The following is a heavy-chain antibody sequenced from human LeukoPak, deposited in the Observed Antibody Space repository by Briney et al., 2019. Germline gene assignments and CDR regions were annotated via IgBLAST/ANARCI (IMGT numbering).Heavy chain of an antibody. Sequence: ASVKVSCKASGYTFSNYYMHWVRQAPGQGLEWMGIINPSGGTTSYAQKFQGRLTMTRDTSTSTVYMELSSLRSEDTAVCYCAKDSAAPGTRGWFDPWGQGTLVTVSS. CDR3: AKDSAAPGTRGWFDP. CDR1: GYTFSNYY. CDR2: INPSGGTT. D-gene: IGHD6-13*01. J-gene: IGHJ5*02. V-gene: IGHV1-46*01.